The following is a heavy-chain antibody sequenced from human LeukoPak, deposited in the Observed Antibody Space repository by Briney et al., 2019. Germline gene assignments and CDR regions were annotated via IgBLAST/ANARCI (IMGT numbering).Heavy chain of an antibody. J-gene: IGHJ4*02. V-gene: IGHV3-48*01. D-gene: IGHD5-12*01. Sequence: PGGSLRLSCAASGFTFSSYSMNWVRQAPGKGLEWVSYISSSSSTIYYADSVKGRFTISRDNAKNSLYLQMNSLRAEDTAVYCCAREWAIVALDYWGQGTLVTVSS. CDR2: ISSSSSTI. CDR3: AREWAIVALDY. CDR1: GFTFSSYS.